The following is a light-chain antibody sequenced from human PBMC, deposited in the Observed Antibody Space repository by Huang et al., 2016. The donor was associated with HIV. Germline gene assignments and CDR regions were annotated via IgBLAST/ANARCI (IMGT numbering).Light chain of an antibody. CDR1: QSVSSN. J-gene: IGKJ4*01. V-gene: IGKV3-15*01. CDR2: GAS. Sequence: EIVMTQSSDTRSVSPGEIATLSCRASQSVSSNLSWYQQKPGQAPRLLIYGASTRATGIPARFSGSGSGTEFTLTISSLQSEDFAVYYCQQYNNWPLTFGGGTKVEIK. CDR3: QQYNNWPLT.